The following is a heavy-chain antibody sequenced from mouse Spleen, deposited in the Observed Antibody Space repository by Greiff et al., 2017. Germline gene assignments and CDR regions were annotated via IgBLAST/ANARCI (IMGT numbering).Heavy chain of an antibody. CDR2: ISSGGST. Sequence: EVKLMESGGGLVKPGGSLKLSCAASGFTFSSYAMSWVRQTPEKRLEWVASISSGGSTYYPDSVKGRFTISRDNARNILYLQMSSLRSEDTAMYYCARPIPFDYWGQGTTLTVSS. D-gene: IGHD6-5*01. J-gene: IGHJ2*01. CDR3: ARPIPFDY. CDR1: GFTFSSYA. V-gene: IGHV5-6-5*01.